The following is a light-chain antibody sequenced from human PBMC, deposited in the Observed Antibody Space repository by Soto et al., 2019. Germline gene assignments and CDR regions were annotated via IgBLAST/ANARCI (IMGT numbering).Light chain of an antibody. CDR2: AAS. J-gene: IGKJ1*01. CDR1: QGINNY. Sequence: DIQMTQSPSSLSASVGDRVTITCRESQGINNYLAWYQQKPGKVPKLLIYAASTLQSGVPSRFSGSGSGTDFTLTISSLQPEDFATYYCQKYNTAPWTFGQGTKVEIK. V-gene: IGKV1-27*01. CDR3: QKYNTAPWT.